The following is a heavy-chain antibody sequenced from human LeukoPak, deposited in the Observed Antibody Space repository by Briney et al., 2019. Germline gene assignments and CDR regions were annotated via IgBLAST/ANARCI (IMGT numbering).Heavy chain of an antibody. CDR2: ISSSSSYI. J-gene: IGHJ4*02. Sequence: GGSLRLSCAASGFTFSSYSMNRVRQAPGKGLEWVSSISSSSSYIYYADSVKGRFTISRDNAKNSLYLQMNSLRAEDTAVYYCARQSSAYFDYWGQGTLVTVSS. CDR1: GFTFSSYS. V-gene: IGHV3-21*01. CDR3: ARQSSAYFDY. D-gene: IGHD2-2*01.